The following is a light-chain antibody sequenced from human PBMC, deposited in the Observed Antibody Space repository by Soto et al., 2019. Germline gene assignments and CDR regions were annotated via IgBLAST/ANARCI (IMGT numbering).Light chain of an antibody. CDR3: QQYYATPWT. Sequence: DVVLTQSPDSLAVSLGERATINCRSSQSLLFSSNNKNYLAWYQQKPGQPPQLLIYWASTRESGVPDRFSGSGSGTDFSLTISSLQAEDVSAYYCQQYYATPWTFGQWTRVEI. CDR2: WAS. V-gene: IGKV4-1*01. CDR1: QSLLFSSNNKNY. J-gene: IGKJ1*01.